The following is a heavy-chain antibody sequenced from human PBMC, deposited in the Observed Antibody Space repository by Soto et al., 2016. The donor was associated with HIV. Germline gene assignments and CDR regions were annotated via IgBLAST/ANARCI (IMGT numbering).Heavy chain of an antibody. D-gene: IGHD3-16*01. CDR2: IYSGGNT. V-gene: IGHV3-66*01. J-gene: IGHJ6*02. Sequence: EVQLVESGGGLVQPGGSLRLSCAASGFTISSNYMSWVRQAPEKGLEWVSVIYSGGNTYYADSVKGRFTISRDNSKNTLYLQMDSLRAEDTAVYYCVRDENYYEAYGMDVWGQGTKVTVSS. CDR3: VRDENYYEAYGMDV. CDR1: GFTISSNY.